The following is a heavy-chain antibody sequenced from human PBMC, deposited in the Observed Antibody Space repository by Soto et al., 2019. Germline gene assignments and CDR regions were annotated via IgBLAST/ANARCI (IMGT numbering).Heavy chain of an antibody. J-gene: IGHJ5*02. CDR2: ISRSVSA. D-gene: IGHD2-2*01. CDR1: GGSLSDYH. V-gene: IGHV4-34*01. Sequence: QVQLQQWGAGLVKPSETLSLTCGVFGGSLSDYHWDWIRQPPGKGLEWIGEISRSVSANYNPSLKSRVPISVETSKNQFSLNLRSVTAADTAVYYCARQSRYCGTTSCYGWWFDPWGQGTLVTVSS. CDR3: ARQSRYCGTTSCYGWWFDP.